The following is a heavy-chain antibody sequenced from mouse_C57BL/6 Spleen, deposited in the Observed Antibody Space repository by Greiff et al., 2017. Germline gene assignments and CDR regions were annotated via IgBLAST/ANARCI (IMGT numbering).Heavy chain of an antibody. V-gene: IGHV1-82*01. CDR1: GYAFSSSW. CDR3: ARVSGSSHWYYFDY. J-gene: IGHJ2*01. CDR2: IYPGDGDT. Sequence: VKLVESGPELVKPGASVKISCKASGYAFSSSWMNWVKQRPGKGLEWIGRIYPGDGDTNYNGKFKGKATLTADQSSSTAYMQLSSLTSEDSAVYFCARVSGSSHWYYFDYWGQGTTLTVSS. D-gene: IGHD1-1*01.